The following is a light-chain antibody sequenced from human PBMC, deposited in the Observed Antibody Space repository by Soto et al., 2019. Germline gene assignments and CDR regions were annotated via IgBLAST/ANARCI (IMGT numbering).Light chain of an antibody. CDR1: QSVSSS. Sequence: IVLTQSPGTLSLSPGERATLSCRASQSVSSSDLAWYQQKPGQAPRLLIYGASSRATGIPDRFSGSGSGTEFTLTINSLQSEDFAVYYCQQYNNWPRTFGQGTKVDIK. CDR3: QQYNNWPRT. J-gene: IGKJ1*01. CDR2: GAS. V-gene: IGKV3D-15*01.